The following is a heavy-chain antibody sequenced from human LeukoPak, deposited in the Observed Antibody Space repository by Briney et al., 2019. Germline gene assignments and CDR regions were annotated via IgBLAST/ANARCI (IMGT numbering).Heavy chain of an antibody. CDR1: GYTFTSYA. Sequence: ASVKVSCKASGYTFTSYAMHWVRQAPGQRLEWMGWINAGNGNTKYSQEFQGRVTITRDTSASTAYMELSSLRSEDMAVYYCVRGAKCSGGGCDSKEYVYYFDYWGQGTLVTVSS. CDR2: INAGNGNT. CDR3: VRGAKCSGGGCDSKEYVYYFDY. V-gene: IGHV1-3*03. J-gene: IGHJ4*02. D-gene: IGHD6-25*01.